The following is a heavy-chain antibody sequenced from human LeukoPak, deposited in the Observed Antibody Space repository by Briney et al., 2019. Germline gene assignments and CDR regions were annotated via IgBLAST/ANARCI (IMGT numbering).Heavy chain of an antibody. CDR3: ARVVGGDPDYYYMDV. J-gene: IGHJ6*03. CDR1: GYTFTSYY. D-gene: IGHD2-21*01. Sequence: ASVKVSCKASGYTFTSYYMHWVRQAPGQGLEWMGIINPSGGSTSYAQKFQGRVTMTRDTSTSTVCMELSSLRSEDTAVYYCARVVGGDPDYYYMDVWGKGTTVTISS. CDR2: INPSGGST. V-gene: IGHV1-46*01.